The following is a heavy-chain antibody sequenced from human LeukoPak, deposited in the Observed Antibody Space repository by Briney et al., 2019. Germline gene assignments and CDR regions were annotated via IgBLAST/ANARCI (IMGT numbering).Heavy chain of an antibody. J-gene: IGHJ4*02. D-gene: IGHD2-2*01. V-gene: IGHV4-4*02. CDR1: GGSISSSNW. CDR3: ARRVLPAAIGGYFDH. Sequence: PSETLSLTCAVSGGSISSSNWWSWVRQPPGKGLEWIGEIYHSGSTNYNPSLKSRVTISVDKSKNQFSLKLTSVTAADTAVYYCARRVLPAAIGGYFDHWGQGTLVTVSS. CDR2: IYHSGST.